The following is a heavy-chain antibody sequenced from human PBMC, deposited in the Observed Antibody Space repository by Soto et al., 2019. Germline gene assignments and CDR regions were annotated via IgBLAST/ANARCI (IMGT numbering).Heavy chain of an antibody. J-gene: IGHJ6*03. V-gene: IGHV1-69*06. Sequence: SVTVSCKASGGTFSGYAISWVRQAPGQGLEWMGGIIPIFGTANYAQKFQGRVTITADKSTSTAYMELSSLRSEDTAVYYCAREKVRGYSGYDYVDYYYMDVWGKGTTVTVSS. CDR3: AREKVRGYSGYDYVDYYYMDV. CDR1: GGTFSGYA. D-gene: IGHD5-12*01. CDR2: IIPIFGTA.